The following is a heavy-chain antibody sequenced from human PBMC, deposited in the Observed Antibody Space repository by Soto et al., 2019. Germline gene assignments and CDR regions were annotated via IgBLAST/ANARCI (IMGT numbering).Heavy chain of an antibody. CDR1: GYTFTNYA. Sequence: QVQLVQSGAEVKKPGASVKVSCKASGYTFTNYAIHWVRQAPGQRLEWMGWINARNGNTKYSQKFQGRVTITRDTSASTAYMELSSLRSEDTAVYYCARDSGGMDVWGQGTTVTVSS. CDR3: ARDSGGMDV. CDR2: INARNGNT. V-gene: IGHV1-3*01. J-gene: IGHJ6*02.